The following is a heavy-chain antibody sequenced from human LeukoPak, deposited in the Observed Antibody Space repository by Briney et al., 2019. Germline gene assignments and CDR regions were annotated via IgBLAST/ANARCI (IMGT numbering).Heavy chain of an antibody. J-gene: IGHJ4*02. CDR3: AKDYSSGWYYFDY. D-gene: IGHD6-19*01. CDR1: GFTVISNY. V-gene: IGHV3-53*01. CDR2: IYSGGST. Sequence: GGSLRLSCAASGFTVISNYMSGVRQAPAKGGEWVSVIYSGGSTYYADSVKGQFTISRDNSKNTLYLQMNSLRAEDTAMYYCAKDYSSGWYYFDYWGQGTLVTVSS.